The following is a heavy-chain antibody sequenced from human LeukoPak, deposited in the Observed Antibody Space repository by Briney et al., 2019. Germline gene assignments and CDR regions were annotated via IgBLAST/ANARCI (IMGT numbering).Heavy chain of an antibody. D-gene: IGHD4-17*01. Sequence: ASVTVSCTAFGYTFSIYYMHWVRQAPGQGPEWMGIINPSGGSTSYAQKFQGRVTMTRDTSTSTVYMELTSLRSEDTAVYYCARDSGLTTVTPKYYFDYWGQGTLVTVSS. CDR2: INPSGGST. V-gene: IGHV1-46*01. CDR1: GYTFSIYY. CDR3: ARDSGLTTVTPKYYFDY. J-gene: IGHJ4*02.